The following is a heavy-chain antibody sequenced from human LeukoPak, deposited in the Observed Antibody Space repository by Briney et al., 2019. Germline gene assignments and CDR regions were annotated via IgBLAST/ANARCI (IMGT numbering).Heavy chain of an antibody. J-gene: IGHJ5*02. CDR2: IYTSGST. D-gene: IGHD3-3*01. V-gene: IGHV4-4*07. CDR1: GGSISSYY. CDR3: ARLRFLEWFANNWFDP. Sequence: SETLSLTCTVSGGSISSYYWSWIRQPAGKGLEWIGRIYTSGSTNYNPSLKSRVTISVDTSKNQFSLKLSSVTAADTAVYYCARLRFLEWFANNWFDPWGQGTLVTVSS.